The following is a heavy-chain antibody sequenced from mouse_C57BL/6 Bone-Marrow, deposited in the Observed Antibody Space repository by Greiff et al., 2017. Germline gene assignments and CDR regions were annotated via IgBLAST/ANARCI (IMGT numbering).Heavy chain of an antibody. D-gene: IGHD4-1*01. CDR3: ARENWVAWFAY. CDR1: GYAFSSYW. CDR2: IYPGDGDT. Sequence: QVQLQQSGAELVKPGASVKISCKASGYAFSSYWMNWVKQRPGKGLEWIGQIYPGDGDTNYNGKFKGKATLTADKSASTAYMQLSSLTSEDSAVYFCARENWVAWFAYWGQGTLVTVSA. V-gene: IGHV1-80*01. J-gene: IGHJ3*01.